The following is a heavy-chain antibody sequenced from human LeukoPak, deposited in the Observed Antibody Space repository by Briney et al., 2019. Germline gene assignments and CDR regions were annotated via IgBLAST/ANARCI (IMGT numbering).Heavy chain of an antibody. D-gene: IGHD2-21*01. CDR2: ITSSGTT. Sequence: GSLRLYSAASGFTFSGYSMNWFRQAQGMGLECVSAITSSGTTYYADSVKGRFTISRDNSQYTLYLQMNSLTAEDTALYYCAKRRSLIVTPGNYFDYWGLGTLVTVSS. CDR3: AKRRSLIVTPGNYFDY. V-gene: IGHV3-23*01. CDR1: GFTFSGYS. J-gene: IGHJ4*02.